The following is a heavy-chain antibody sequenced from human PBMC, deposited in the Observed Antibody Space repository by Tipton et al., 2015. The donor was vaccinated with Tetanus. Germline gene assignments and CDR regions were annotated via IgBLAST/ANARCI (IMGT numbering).Heavy chain of an antibody. D-gene: IGHD3-22*01. CDR3: ARDVWRYYDSSGYQDHDAFDI. CDR1: GGSISTYY. CDR2: IYTSGST. J-gene: IGHJ3*02. Sequence: TLSLSCTVSGGSISTYYWSWIRQPAGKGLEWIGRIYTSGSTNYNPSLKRRVTMSVDTSNNQLSLKLSFVTAADTAVYYCARDVWRYYDSSGYQDHDAFDIWGQGTMVTVSS. V-gene: IGHV4-4*07.